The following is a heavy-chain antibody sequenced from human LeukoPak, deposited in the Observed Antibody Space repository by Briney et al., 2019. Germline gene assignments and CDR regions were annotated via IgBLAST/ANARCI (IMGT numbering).Heavy chain of an antibody. CDR1: GFTFSTYE. CDR2: IRTGGTI. D-gene: IGHD3-10*01. CDR3: ARVSREDGSGTYYNDY. Sequence: TGGSLRLSCAASGFTFSTYEMTWFRQAPGKGLEWVAYIRTGGTIYYADSVKGRFTISRDNAKNSVFLQMNSLRVEDTAVYYCARVSREDGSGTYYNDYWGQGTLTTVSS. J-gene: IGHJ4*02. V-gene: IGHV3-48*03.